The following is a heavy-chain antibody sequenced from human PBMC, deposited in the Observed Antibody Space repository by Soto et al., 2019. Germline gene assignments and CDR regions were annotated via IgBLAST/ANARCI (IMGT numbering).Heavy chain of an antibody. J-gene: IGHJ6*02. CDR3: ARAGVSSSGWLYYYYYGMDV. V-gene: IGHV3-30-3*01. CDR2: ISYDGSNK. D-gene: IGHD6-19*01. CDR1: GFTFSSYA. Sequence: QVQLVESGGGVVQPGRSLRLSCAASGFTFSSYAMHWVRQAPGKGLEWVAVISYDGSNKYYADSVKGRFTISRDNSKNTLYLQMNSLRAEDTAVYYCARAGVSSSGWLYYYYYGMDVWGQGTTVTVSS.